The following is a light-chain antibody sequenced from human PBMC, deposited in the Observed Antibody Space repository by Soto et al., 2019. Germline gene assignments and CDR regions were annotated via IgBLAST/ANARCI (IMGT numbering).Light chain of an antibody. Sequence: DIQMTQSPSTLSASVGDRVTFTCRASQSVSGWLAWFQQKPGRAPKLLIYKASSLESGVPSRFSGSGFGTEFTLTINSLQPDDFATYYCQQYNSYWTFGQGTKVEMK. J-gene: IGKJ1*01. V-gene: IGKV1-5*03. CDR3: QQYNSYWT. CDR2: KAS. CDR1: QSVSGW.